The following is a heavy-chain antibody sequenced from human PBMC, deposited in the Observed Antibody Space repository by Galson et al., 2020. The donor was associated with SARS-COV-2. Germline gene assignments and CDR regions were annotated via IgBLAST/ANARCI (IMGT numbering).Heavy chain of an antibody. CDR2: IDPSDSYT. D-gene: IGHD3-10*01. V-gene: IGHV5-10-1*01. Sequence: HGESLKISCKGSGYSFTSYWISWVRQMPGKGLEWMGRIDPSDSYTNYSPSFQGHVNTSADKSISTAYLQWSSLKASDTAMYYCARHGPEGKWFGELTYYYYYYYMDVWGKGTTVTVSS. CDR1: GYSFTSYW. CDR3: ARHGPEGKWFGELTYYYYYYYMDV. J-gene: IGHJ6*03.